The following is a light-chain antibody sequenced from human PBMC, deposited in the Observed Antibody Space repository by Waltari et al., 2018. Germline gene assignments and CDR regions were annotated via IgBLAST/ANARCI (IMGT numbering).Light chain of an antibody. CDR1: QSILDNSNNRNY. CDR2: WAS. Sequence: DIVMTQSPDSLAVSLGARATINCKSSQSILDNSNNRNYLSWYQQRSGQPPKVLFYWASSRKSGVPDRFSASGSGANVTLTITNLQAEDVGLYYCQQYSALPYSFGQGTKLEVK. V-gene: IGKV4-1*01. CDR3: QQYSALPYS. J-gene: IGKJ2*03.